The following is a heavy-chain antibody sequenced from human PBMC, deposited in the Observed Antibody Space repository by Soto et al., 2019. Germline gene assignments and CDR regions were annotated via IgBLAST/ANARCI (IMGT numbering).Heavy chain of an antibody. Sequence: ASETLSLTCAVYGGSFSGYYWSWIRQPPGKGLEWIGEINHSGSTNYNPSLKSRVTISVDTSKNQFSLKLSSVTAADTAVYYCARGSTYYYGSGRSHWFDPWGQGTLVTVSS. D-gene: IGHD3-10*01. J-gene: IGHJ5*02. V-gene: IGHV4-34*01. CDR2: INHSGST. CDR3: ARGSTYYYGSGRSHWFDP. CDR1: GGSFSGYY.